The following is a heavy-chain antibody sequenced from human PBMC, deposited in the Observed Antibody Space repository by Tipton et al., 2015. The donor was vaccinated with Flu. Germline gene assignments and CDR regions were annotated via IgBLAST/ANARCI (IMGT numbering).Heavy chain of an antibody. V-gene: IGHV4-4*07. J-gene: IGHJ4*02. CDR2: IYSNGNT. CDR3: ARDYDFWSGFYFDQ. Sequence: TLSLTCTVSGVSGGSISGYYWSWIRQPAGKGLEWIGRIYSNGNTKYNPSLKSRVTMSLDTSKNQFSLELSSVTAADTAVYYCARDYDFWSGFYFDQWGQGTLVTVSS. CDR1: GGSISGYY. D-gene: IGHD3-3*01.